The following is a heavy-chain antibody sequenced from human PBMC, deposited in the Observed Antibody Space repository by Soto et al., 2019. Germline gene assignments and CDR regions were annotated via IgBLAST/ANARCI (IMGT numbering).Heavy chain of an antibody. CDR3: ARQTKLEVTFFDY. V-gene: IGHV4-30-4*01. CDR1: GGSISSGDYY. J-gene: IGHJ4*02. CDR2: IYYSGST. D-gene: IGHD3-3*01. Sequence: SETLSLTCTVSGGSISSGDYYWSWIRQPPGKGLEWIGYIYYSGSTYYNPSLKSRVTVSVDTSKNEFFLKLSSVTAADTAIYYCARQTKLEVTFFDYWGQGALVTVSS.